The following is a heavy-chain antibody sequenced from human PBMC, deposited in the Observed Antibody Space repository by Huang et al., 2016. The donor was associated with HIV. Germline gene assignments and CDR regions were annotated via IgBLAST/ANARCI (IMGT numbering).Heavy chain of an antibody. V-gene: IGHV4-34*02. D-gene: IGHD2-21*01. J-gene: IGHJ4*02. CDR1: GGSFSNHY. CDR2: INHRGKS. CDR3: ARPKMIDGTPDSSWNYFDS. Sequence: QVQLQQWGTGLLKPSETLSLKCAVYGGSFSNHYWSWIRQSPGKGPEWIGEINHRGKSTHNPSLRSRSTMSIDTSKSQFYLNLTSVTTADTGVYYCARPKMIDGTPDSSWNYFDSWGQGTLVIVSS.